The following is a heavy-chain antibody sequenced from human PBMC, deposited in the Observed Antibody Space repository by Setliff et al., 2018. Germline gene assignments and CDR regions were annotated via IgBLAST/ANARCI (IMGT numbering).Heavy chain of an antibody. J-gene: IGHJ4*02. CDR2: ITSEIYGGVA. D-gene: IGHD3-22*01. CDR1: GFRFRDYG. CDR3: TRDFWPESSGFAFGQ. V-gene: IGHV3-49*04. Sequence: GGSLRLSCATSGFRFRDYGMTWVRQAPGKGLEWVGFITSEIYGGVAEYAASVKGSFTISRDDSKSIAYLRMNSLKIEDTAVYYCTRDFWPESSGFAFGQWGQGTLVTVSS.